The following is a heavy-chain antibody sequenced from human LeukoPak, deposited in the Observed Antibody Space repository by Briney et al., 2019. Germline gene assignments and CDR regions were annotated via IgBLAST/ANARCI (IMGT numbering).Heavy chain of an antibody. V-gene: IGHV5-51*01. CDR2: MYLGDSET. J-gene: IGHJ4*02. CDR3: VRHEGSISGWPFDY. D-gene: IGHD6-19*01. CDR1: GYSFTKYW. Sequence: GESLKISRKGSGYSFTKYWIGWVRQMPGKGLEWMAIMYLGDSETRYSPSFQGQVTISADKSISTVYLQWSSLKASDTAMYYCVRHEGSISGWPFDYWGQGTLVTVSS.